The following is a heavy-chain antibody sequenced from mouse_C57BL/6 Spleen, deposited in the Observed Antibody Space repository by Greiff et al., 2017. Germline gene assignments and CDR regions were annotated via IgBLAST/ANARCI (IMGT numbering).Heavy chain of an antibody. CDR3: ARSTYYDYDGVAY. CDR2: IYPGSGNT. J-gene: IGHJ3*01. V-gene: IGHV1-66*01. D-gene: IGHD2-4*01. Sequence: VQLQQSGPELVKPGASVKISCKASGYSFTSYYIHWVKQRPGQGLEWIGWIYPGSGNTKYNEKFKGKATLTADTSSSTAYMQLSSLTSEDSAVYYCARSTYYDYDGVAYWGQGTLVTVSA. CDR1: GYSFTSYY.